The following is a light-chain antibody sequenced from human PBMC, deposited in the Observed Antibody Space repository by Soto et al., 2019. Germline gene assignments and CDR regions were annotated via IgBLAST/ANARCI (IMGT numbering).Light chain of an antibody. J-gene: IGLJ2*01. Sequence: QSVLTQPASVSGSPGQSITISCTGNSSDVGSYNLVSWYQQHPGKAPKLMIYEVSKRPSGVSNRFSGSKSGNTASLTISGLQAEDEADYYCCSYAGRGLVFGGGTKVTVL. V-gene: IGLV2-23*02. CDR1: SSDVGSYNL. CDR2: EVS. CDR3: CSYAGRGLV.